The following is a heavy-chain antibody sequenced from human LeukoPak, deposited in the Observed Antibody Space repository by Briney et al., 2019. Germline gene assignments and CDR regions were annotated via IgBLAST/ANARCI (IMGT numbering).Heavy chain of an antibody. CDR1: GYTFTSYG. CDR2: ISAYNGNT. V-gene: IGHV1-18*04. J-gene: IGHJ1*01. D-gene: IGHD3-16*02. Sequence: GASVKVSCKASGYTFTSYGISWVRQAPGQGLEWMGWISAYNGNTNYAQKLQGRVTMTTDTSTSTAYMELRSLRSDDTAVYYCATGGVNPYYDYVWGSYRYRASPERAVQHWGQGTLVTVSS. CDR3: ATGGVNPYYDYVWGSYRYRASPERAVQH.